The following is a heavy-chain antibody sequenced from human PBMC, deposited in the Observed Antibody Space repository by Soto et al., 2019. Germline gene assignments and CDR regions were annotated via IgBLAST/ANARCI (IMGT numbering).Heavy chain of an antibody. J-gene: IGHJ4*02. Sequence: SETLSLTCAVSIRINNWLSRVRQPPGKGLEWIGEIHPSGTARYSSSLKSRVTISVVQSNIQFSLTLSSVTAADTAVYYCATYLTPYTFDYWGQGALVTVSS. CDR2: IHPSGTA. V-gene: IGHV4-4*02. CDR1: IRINNW. CDR3: ATYLTPYTFDY. D-gene: IGHD2-15*01.